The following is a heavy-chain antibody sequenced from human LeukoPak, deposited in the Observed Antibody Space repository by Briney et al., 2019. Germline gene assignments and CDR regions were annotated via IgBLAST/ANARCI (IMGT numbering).Heavy chain of an antibody. CDR2: ISSASSTI. J-gene: IGHJ6*02. Sequence: GGSLRLSCAASGFTFSSYSMNWVRQAPGKGLEWVSYISSASSTIYYADSVRGRFTISRDNAKNSLYLQMNSLRAEDTAVYYCAVSGRGGFYYYGMDVWGQGTTVTVSS. CDR3: AVSGRGGFYYYGMDV. D-gene: IGHD1-26*01. V-gene: IGHV3-48*04. CDR1: GFTFSSYS.